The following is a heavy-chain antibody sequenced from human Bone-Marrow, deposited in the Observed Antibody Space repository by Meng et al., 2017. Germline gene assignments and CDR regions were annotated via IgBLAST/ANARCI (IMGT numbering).Heavy chain of an antibody. CDR1: GGSISSGGYC. V-gene: IGHV4-31*03. CDR3: ARVHGYYYGSGSHVFDY. Sequence: LRLSCTVSGGSISSGGYCWSWIRQHPGKGLEWIGYIYYSGSTYYNPSLKSRVTISVDTSKNQFSLKLSSVTAADTAVYYCARVHGYYYGSGSHVFDYWGQGTLVTVSS. CDR2: IYYSGST. D-gene: IGHD3-10*01. J-gene: IGHJ4*02.